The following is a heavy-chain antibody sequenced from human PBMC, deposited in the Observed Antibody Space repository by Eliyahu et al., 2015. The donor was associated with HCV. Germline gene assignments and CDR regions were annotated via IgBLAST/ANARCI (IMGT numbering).Heavy chain of an antibody. Sequence: QVQLQQWGAGLLKPSETLSLTCAVYGGSFSGYYWSWIRQPPGKGLEWIGEINHSGSTNYNPSLKSRVTISVDTSKNQFSLKLSSVTAADTAVYYCASKAHDSSGYYSSYWGQGTLVTVSS. J-gene: IGHJ4*02. V-gene: IGHV4-34*01. CDR2: INHSGST. CDR3: ASKAHDSSGYYSSY. D-gene: IGHD3-22*01. CDR1: GGSFSGYY.